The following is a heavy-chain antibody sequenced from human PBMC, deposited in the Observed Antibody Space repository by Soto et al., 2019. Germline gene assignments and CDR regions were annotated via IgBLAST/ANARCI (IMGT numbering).Heavy chain of an antibody. J-gene: IGHJ4*02. V-gene: IGHV3-23*01. CDR3: AKDAGSSPYYYVSGSLVDY. D-gene: IGHD3-10*01. CDR2: ISGSGGST. Sequence: EVQLLESGGGLVQPGGSLRISCSASGFTFTSHAMNWVRQALGTGLEWVSAISGSGGSTSYADSVKGRFTISRDNSKNTLFLQMNSLRAEDTAIYYCAKDAGSSPYYYVSGSLVDYWGRGTLVTVSS. CDR1: GFTFTSHA.